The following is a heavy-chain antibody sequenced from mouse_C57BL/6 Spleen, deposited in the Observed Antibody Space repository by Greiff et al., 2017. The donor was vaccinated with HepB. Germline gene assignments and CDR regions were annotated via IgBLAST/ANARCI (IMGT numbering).Heavy chain of an antibody. CDR1: GYSITSGYY. CDR3: ARDLGWLPFAY. D-gene: IGHD2-3*01. CDR2: ISYDGSN. J-gene: IGHJ3*01. Sequence: ESGPGLVKPSQSLSLTCSVTGYSITSGYYWNWIRQFPGNKLEWMGYISYDGSNNYNPSLKNRISITRDTSKNQFFLKLNSVTTEDTATYYCARDLGWLPFAYWGQGTLVTVSA. V-gene: IGHV3-6*01.